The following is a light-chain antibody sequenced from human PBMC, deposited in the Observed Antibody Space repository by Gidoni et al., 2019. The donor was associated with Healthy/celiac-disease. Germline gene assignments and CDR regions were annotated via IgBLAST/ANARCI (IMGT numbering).Light chain of an antibody. CDR3: QQRSNSFT. Sequence: EIVLTQSPAPLSLSTGERATLSCRASQSVSSSLACYQQKPGQATRLLIYDASNRATAIPTMFSGSGSRTDFTLTISSLEPEDFAVYYYQQRSNSFTFGPGTKVDIK. J-gene: IGKJ3*01. CDR2: DAS. CDR1: QSVSSS. V-gene: IGKV3-11*01.